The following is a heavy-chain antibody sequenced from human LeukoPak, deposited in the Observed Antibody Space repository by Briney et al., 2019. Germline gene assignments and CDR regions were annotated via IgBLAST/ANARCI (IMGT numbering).Heavy chain of an antibody. D-gene: IGHD3-3*01. CDR1: GYTLTELS. J-gene: IGHJ5*02. CDR3: ATRSHPFFGVVIGFDP. Sequence: GASVKVSCKVSGYTLTELSMHWVRQAPGKGLEWMGGFDPEDGETIYAQKFRGRVTMTEDTSTDTAYMELSSLRSEDTAVYYCATRSHPFFGVVIGFDPWGQGTLVTVSS. CDR2: FDPEDGET. V-gene: IGHV1-24*01.